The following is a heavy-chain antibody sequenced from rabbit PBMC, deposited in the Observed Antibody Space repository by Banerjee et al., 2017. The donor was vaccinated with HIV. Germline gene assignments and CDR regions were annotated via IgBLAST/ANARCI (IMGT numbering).Heavy chain of an antibody. V-gene: IGHV1S45*01. J-gene: IGHJ4*01. CDR1: GFSFSSVYD. CDR2: IGTADGNT. D-gene: IGHD6-1*01. Sequence: QEQLEESGGDLVKPEGSLTLTCTASGFSFSSVYDMCWVRQAPGKGLEWIACIGTADGNTFYANWAKGRFTISKTSSTTVTLQMTSLTAADTATYFCGRDRDGDAGYGSLALWGPGTLVTVS. CDR3: GRDRDGDAGYGSLAL.